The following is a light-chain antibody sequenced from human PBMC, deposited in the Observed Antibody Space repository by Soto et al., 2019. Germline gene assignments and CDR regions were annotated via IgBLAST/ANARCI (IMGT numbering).Light chain of an antibody. CDR2: RAS. J-gene: IGKJ1*01. CDR1: QSMSSW. V-gene: IGKV1-5*03. CDR3: QQYSRYSWT. Sequence: DIQMTQSPSTLSTSVGDRVTISCRASQSMSSWLAWYQQKPGEAPNLLIYRASSLQSGVPSRFSGSGSGTEFTLTISSLQPDDFATYYCQQYSRYSWTFGQGTKVEFK.